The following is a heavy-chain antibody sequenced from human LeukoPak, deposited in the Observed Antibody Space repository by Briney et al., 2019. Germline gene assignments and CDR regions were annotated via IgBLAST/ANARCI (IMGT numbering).Heavy chain of an antibody. V-gene: IGHV3-11*04. CDR1: GFTFSDYY. CDR3: AKVGMVRYYYYYMDV. CDR2: IGSSNTI. Sequence: PGGSLRLSCAASGFTFSDYYMSWIRQAPGKGLEWLSYIGSSNTIYSADSVKGRFTISRDNAKNSLYLQMNSLGAEDTAVYYCAKVGMVRYYYYYMDVWGKGTTVTISS. J-gene: IGHJ6*03. D-gene: IGHD3-3*01.